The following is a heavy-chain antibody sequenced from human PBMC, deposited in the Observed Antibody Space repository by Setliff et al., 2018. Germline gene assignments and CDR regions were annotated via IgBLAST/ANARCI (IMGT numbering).Heavy chain of an antibody. CDR3: ASGLGFDY. V-gene: IGHV4-39*07. CDR1: GGSFTNTNNY. Sequence: PSETLSLTCSVSGGSFTNTNNYWGWIRQPPGKGLEWTGSIYNSGYTHYKPSLQSRATISVDTSKSQFSLNLSNVTAADTAVYYCASGLGFDYWGPGSLVTVSS. CDR2: IYNSGYT. J-gene: IGHJ4*01. D-gene: IGHD7-27*01.